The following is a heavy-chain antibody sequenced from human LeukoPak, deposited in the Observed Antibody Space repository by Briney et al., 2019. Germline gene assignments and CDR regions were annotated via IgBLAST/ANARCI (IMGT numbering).Heavy chain of an antibody. Sequence: GGSLRLSCAASGFTFSSYGMHWVRQAPGKGLEWVAVISYDGSNKYYADSVKGRFTISRDNSKNTLYLQMNSLRAEDTAVYYCAKDLYGSGGFDYWGQGTLVTVSS. V-gene: IGHV3-30*18. D-gene: IGHD3-10*01. CDR3: AKDLYGSGGFDY. CDR2: ISYDGSNK. CDR1: GFTFSSYG. J-gene: IGHJ4*02.